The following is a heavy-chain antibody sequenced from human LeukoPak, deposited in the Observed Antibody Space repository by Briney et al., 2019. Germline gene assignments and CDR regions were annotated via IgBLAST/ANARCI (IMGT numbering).Heavy chain of an antibody. CDR2: VNSDGRFT. J-gene: IGHJ5*02. Sequence: GGSLTLSCAASGFFFSNYGMHWVRQAPGKGLVWVPRVNSDGRFTKYADSVKGRFTISRDNAKNTLYLQMNSLRAEDTAMYYCVRSDWFDNWGQGTLVTVSS. CDR1: GFFFSNYG. V-gene: IGHV3-74*03. CDR3: VRSDWFDN.